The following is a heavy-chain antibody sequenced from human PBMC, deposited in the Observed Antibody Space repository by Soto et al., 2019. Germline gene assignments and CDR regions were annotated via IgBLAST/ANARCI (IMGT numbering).Heavy chain of an antibody. CDR1: GFTFGNAW. Sequence: GGSLRLSCAASGFTFGNAWMNWVRQAPGRGLEWVGRIKNKSNGGTTDYAAPVKGRFTISRDDSKSTLYLQMNSLRTEDTAIYYCTADDETGVGATLFYYYGMDVWGPGTMVTXSS. V-gene: IGHV3-15*07. D-gene: IGHD1-26*01. J-gene: IGHJ6*02. CDR3: TADDETGVGATLFYYYGMDV. CDR2: IKNKSNGGTT.